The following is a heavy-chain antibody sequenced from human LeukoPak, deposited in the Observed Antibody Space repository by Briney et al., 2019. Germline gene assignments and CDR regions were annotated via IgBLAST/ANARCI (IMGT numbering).Heavy chain of an antibody. J-gene: IGHJ4*02. CDR2: IYTSGST. CDR3: ATLVSTRYYFDY. D-gene: IGHD5/OR15-5a*01. CDR1: GGSISSYY. V-gene: IGHV4-4*07. Sequence: SETLSLACTVSGGSISSYYWSWIRQPAGKGLEWIGRIYTSGSTNYNPSLKSRVTMSVDTSKNQFSLRLTSVTAADTAVYFCATLVSTRYYFDYWGQGTLVTVSS.